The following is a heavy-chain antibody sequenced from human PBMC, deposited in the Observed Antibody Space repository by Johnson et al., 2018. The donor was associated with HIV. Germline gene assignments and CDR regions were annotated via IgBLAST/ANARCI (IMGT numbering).Heavy chain of an antibody. J-gene: IGHJ3*02. D-gene: IGHD3-9*01. CDR3: ARGKTGYDAFDI. CDR1: GFTFSSYA. V-gene: IGHV3-30*02. Sequence: VASGGGLVKPGGSLRLSCAVSGFTFSSYAMHWVRQAPGTGLEWVTFIRYDATNKYYADSVKGRFSISRDNSKNTLYLQMNSLRAEDTAVYYCARGKTGYDAFDIWGQGTMVTVSS. CDR2: IRYDATNK.